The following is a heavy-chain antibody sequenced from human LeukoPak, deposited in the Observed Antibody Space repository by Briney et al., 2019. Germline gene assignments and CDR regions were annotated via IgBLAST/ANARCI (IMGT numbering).Heavy chain of an antibody. J-gene: IGHJ6*03. CDR1: GFTFSSYE. V-gene: IGHV3-48*03. Sequence: GGSLRLSCAASGFTFSSYEMHWVRQAPGKGLEWVSYISSSGSTIYYADSVKGRFTISRDNAKNSLYLQMNSLRAEDTAVYYCARVGTNGVSKTSQYYYYMDVWGKGTTVTVSS. D-gene: IGHD2-8*01. CDR2: ISSSGSTI. CDR3: ARVGTNGVSKTSQYYYYMDV.